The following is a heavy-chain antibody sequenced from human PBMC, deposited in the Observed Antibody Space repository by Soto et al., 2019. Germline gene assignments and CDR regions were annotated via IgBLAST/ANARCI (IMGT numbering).Heavy chain of an antibody. CDR1: GFTFSNYA. Sequence: AGGSLRLSCAVSGFTFSNYAMAWVRQAPGKGLEYVSSITGNGVSTYYAHSVKGRFTISRDNSKNTLYVQMNSLRADDTAVYYCATEYTDWHLAYGLDLWGQGTTVTVSS. J-gene: IGHJ6*02. CDR2: ITGNGVST. CDR3: ATEYTDWHLAYGLDL. V-gene: IGHV3-23*01. D-gene: IGHD2-2*02.